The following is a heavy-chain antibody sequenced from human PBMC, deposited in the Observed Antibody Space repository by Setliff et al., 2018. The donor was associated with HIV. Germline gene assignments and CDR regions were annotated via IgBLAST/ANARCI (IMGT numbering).Heavy chain of an antibody. CDR2: ITSSTYI. D-gene: IGHD1-7*01. V-gene: IGHV3-21*01. Sequence: PGGSLRLSCAASGFTFSSYSMNWVRQAPGKGLEWVSSITSSTYIYYADSVKGRFTISRDNAKNSLYLQMNSLRAEDTAVYYCARDYAYNWNSVMDAWGKGTTVTV. CDR3: ARDYAYNWNSVMDA. CDR1: GFTFSSYS. J-gene: IGHJ6*03.